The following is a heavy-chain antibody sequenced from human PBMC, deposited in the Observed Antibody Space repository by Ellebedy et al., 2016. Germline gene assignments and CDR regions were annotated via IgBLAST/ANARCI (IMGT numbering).Heavy chain of an antibody. CDR2: TYYRSKWYN. D-gene: IGHD6-13*01. CDR1: GDSVSSNSAT. Sequence: SQTLSLTCAISGDSVSSNSATWNWIRQSPSRGLEWLGRTYYRSKWYNDYGVSVNSRTIINPDTSKNQFSLQLNSVTPEDTAVYYCARRKSASGAFDIWGQGTMVTVSS. V-gene: IGHV6-1*01. CDR3: ARRKSASGAFDI. J-gene: IGHJ3*02.